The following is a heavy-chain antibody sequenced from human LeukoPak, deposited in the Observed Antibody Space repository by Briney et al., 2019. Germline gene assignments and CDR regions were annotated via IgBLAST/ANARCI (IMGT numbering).Heavy chain of an antibody. CDR3: ARDKSGSSGWYSYSDY. CDR1: GYTFSDYY. Sequence: ASVKVSCKASGYTFSDYYIHWVRQAPGQGLEWMGWINPNSGDTNYAQKFQGRVTMTRDTSISTAYMELSRLRSDDTAVYYCARDKSGSSGWYSYSDYWGQGTLVTVSS. D-gene: IGHD6-19*01. J-gene: IGHJ4*02. CDR2: INPNSGDT. V-gene: IGHV1-2*02.